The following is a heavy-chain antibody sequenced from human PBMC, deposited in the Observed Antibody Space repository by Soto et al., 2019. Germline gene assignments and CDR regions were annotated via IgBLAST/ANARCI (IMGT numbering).Heavy chain of an antibody. CDR3: ARAHYGDYGYGMDV. CDR2: IYHSGSA. CDR1: GGSISSGGYS. J-gene: IGHJ6*02. V-gene: IGHV4-30-2*01. Sequence: QLQLQESGSGLVKPSQTLSLTCAVSGGSISSGGYSWTWIRQPPGKGLEWIGYIYHSGSAYYNPSLKSRVTISVDRSKNQSSLKLSSVSASETAVYYCARAHYGDYGYGMDVWGQGATVTGSS. D-gene: IGHD4-17*01.